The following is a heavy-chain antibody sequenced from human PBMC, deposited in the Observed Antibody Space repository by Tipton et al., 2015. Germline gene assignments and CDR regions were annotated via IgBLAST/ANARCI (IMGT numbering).Heavy chain of an antibody. Sequence: TLSLTCAVSAYSISSDYYWGWIRQPPGKELEWIGYIQYSGSTNYNPSLKSRVTISVDTSKNHFSLSLTSVTAADTAIYYCARDLEHGMDVWGQGTTVTVSS. V-gene: IGHV4-61*03. D-gene: IGHD5-24*01. J-gene: IGHJ6*02. CDR2: IQYSGST. CDR1: AYSISSDYY. CDR3: ARDLEHGMDV.